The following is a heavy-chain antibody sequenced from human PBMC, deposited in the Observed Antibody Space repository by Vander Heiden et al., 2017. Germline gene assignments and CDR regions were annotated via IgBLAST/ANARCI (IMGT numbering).Heavy chain of an antibody. J-gene: IGHJ5*02. CDR2: IYYSGST. V-gene: IGHV4-59*01. Sequence: VQLQESGPGLVKPSETLSLTCTVPGGSISSYYWSWIRQPPGKGLEWIGYIYYSGSTNYNPSLKSRVTISVDTSKNQFSLKLSSVTAADTAVYYCARDLLVAATPVPFDPWGQGTLVTVSS. CDR1: GGSISSYY. CDR3: ARDLLVAATPVPFDP. D-gene: IGHD2-15*01.